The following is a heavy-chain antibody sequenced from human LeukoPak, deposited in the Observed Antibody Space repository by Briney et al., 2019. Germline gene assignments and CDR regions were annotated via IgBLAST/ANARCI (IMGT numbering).Heavy chain of an antibody. CDR2: ISYDGSNK. Sequence: GGSLRLSCAASGFTFSSYSMNWVRQAPGKGLEWVAVISYDGSNKYYADSVKGRFTISRDNSKNTLYLQMNSLRAEDTAVYYCAKAELELPRLIDYWGQGTLVTVSS. J-gene: IGHJ4*02. D-gene: IGHD1-7*01. V-gene: IGHV3-30*18. CDR3: AKAELELPRLIDY. CDR1: GFTFSSYS.